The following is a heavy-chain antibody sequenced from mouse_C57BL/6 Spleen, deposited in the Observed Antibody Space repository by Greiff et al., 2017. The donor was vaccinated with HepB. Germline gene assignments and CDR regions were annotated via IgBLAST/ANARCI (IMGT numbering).Heavy chain of an antibody. CDR3: ARHEDAGMVTGAWFAY. CDR1: GYTFTEYT. J-gene: IGHJ3*01. V-gene: IGHV1-62-2*01. CDR2: FYPGSGSI. D-gene: IGHD2-10*02. Sequence: VQLVESGAELVKPGASVKLSCKASGYTFTEYTIHWVKQRSGQGLEWIGWFYPGSGSIKYNEKFKDKATLTADKSSSTVYMELSRLTSEDSAVYFCARHEDAGMVTGAWFAYWGQGTLVTVSA.